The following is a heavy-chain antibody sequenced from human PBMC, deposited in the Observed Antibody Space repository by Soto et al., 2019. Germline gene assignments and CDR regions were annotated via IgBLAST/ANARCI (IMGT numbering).Heavy chain of an antibody. J-gene: IGHJ4*02. CDR3: ARSPKGTNFDY. CDR2: IYYSENT. CDR1: GVSISSGDYY. D-gene: IGHD2-8*01. Sequence: SETLSLTCTVSGVSISSGDYYWSWIRQTPGKGLEWIGYIYYSENTYYNPPLKSRVAISGDTSKNQFSLKLSSVTAADTAVYYCARSPKGTNFDYWGQGTLVTVSS. V-gene: IGHV4-30-4*01.